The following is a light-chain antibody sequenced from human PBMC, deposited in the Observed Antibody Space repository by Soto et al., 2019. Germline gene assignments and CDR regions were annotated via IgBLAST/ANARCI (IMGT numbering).Light chain of an antibody. J-gene: IGKJ1*01. CDR2: EAS. CDR3: QQSNNYPWT. V-gene: IGKV1-5*03. Sequence: EIQMTQSPSTLSASVGDRVTITCRASQSISSWLAWYQQKPGKAPKLLIYEASNLESGVPSRFSGSGSGTEFTLTISSLQPDDFATYYCQQSNNYPWTFGQGTKVEIK. CDR1: QSISSW.